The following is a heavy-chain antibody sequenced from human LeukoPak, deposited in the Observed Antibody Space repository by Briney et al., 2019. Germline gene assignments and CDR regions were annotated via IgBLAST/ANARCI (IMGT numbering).Heavy chain of an antibody. CDR2: IYPSDGST. V-gene: IGHV1-46*01. Sequence: ASVNVSCMASGYSFTSNYIHWVRQAPGQGLEWMGMIYPSDGSTSYAQKFQGRVTVTRDTSTSTVHMELSGLRSEDTAVYYCARDQEAFDYWGQGTLVTVSS. J-gene: IGHJ4*02. CDR1: GYSFTSNY. CDR3: ARDQEAFDY.